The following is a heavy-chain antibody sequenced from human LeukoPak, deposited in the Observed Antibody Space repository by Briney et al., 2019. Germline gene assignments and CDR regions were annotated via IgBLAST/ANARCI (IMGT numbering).Heavy chain of an antibody. CDR2: INHSGST. D-gene: IGHD3-22*01. Sequence: ASETLSLTCAVYGGSFSGYYWSWIRQPPGKGLEWIGEINHSGSTNYNPSLKSRVTISVDTSKNQFSLKLSSVTAADTAVYYRARDDSSGYYNYWGQGTLVTVSS. V-gene: IGHV4-34*01. J-gene: IGHJ4*02. CDR3: ARDDSSGYYNY. CDR1: GGSFSGYY.